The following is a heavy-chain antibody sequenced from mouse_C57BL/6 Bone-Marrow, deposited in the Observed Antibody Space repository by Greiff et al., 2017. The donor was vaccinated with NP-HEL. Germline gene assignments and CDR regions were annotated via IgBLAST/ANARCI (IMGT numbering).Heavy chain of an antibody. CDR3: ARYYYGSRAMDY. J-gene: IGHJ4*01. D-gene: IGHD1-1*01. CDR2: IHPNSGST. Sequence: QVQLQQPGAELVKPGASVKLSCKASGYTFTSYWMHWVKQRPGQGLEWIGVIHPNSGSTNYNEKFKSKATLTVDKSSSTAYMQLSSLTSEDSAVYYCARYYYGSRAMDYWGQGTSVTVSS. V-gene: IGHV1-64*01. CDR1: GYTFTSYW.